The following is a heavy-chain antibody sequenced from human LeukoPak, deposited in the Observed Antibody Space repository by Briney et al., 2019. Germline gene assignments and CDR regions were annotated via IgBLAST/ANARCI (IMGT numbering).Heavy chain of an antibody. Sequence: GGSVRLSCSASGFSFSTDGMSWVRQAPGKGLEWVSGIHGLGGASRTYYADSVKGRSTISRDNSKNTLYLQMNSLRAADTAVYYCAHGTMYQLDYWGQGTLVTVSS. V-gene: IGHV3-23*01. CDR2: IHGLGGASRT. CDR3: AHGTMYQLDY. CDR1: GFSFSTDG. J-gene: IGHJ4*02. D-gene: IGHD2-2*01.